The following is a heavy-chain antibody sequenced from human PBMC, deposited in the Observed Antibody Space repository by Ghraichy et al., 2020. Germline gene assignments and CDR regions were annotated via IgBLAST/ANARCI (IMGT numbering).Heavy chain of an antibody. J-gene: IGHJ4*02. D-gene: IGHD5-12*01. CDR1: GFTFSSYS. CDR2: ISSSSSYI. CDR3: ARSHKGYSGYDFYY. V-gene: IGHV3-21*01. Sequence: GGSLRLSCAASGFTFSSYSMNWVRQAPGKGLEWVSSISSSSSYIYYADSVKGRFTISRDNAKNSLYLQMNSLRAEDTAVYYCARSHKGYSGYDFYYWGQGTLVTVSS.